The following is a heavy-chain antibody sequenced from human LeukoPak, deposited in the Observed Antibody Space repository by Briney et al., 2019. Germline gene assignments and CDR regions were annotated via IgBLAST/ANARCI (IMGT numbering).Heavy chain of an antibody. CDR2: IREDVSNK. CDR1: GFTFSSYG. V-gene: IGHV3-30*02. J-gene: IGHJ6*03. CDR3: AKAGYIAVTLLGSYMDV. D-gene: IGHD2/OR15-2a*01. Sequence: GGSLRLSCAASGFTFSSYGMHWVRQAPGKGLEGVAFIREDVSNKYYADSVKGRFTISRDNSKNTLYLQMNSMRAEEKAVYYCAKAGYIAVTLLGSYMDVWGKGTPVTVSS.